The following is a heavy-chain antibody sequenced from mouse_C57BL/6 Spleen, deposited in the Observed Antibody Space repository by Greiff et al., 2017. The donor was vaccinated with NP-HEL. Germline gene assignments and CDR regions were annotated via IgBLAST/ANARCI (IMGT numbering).Heavy chain of an antibody. CDR3: AGTTVVVLSYWYFDG. CDR1: GFTFSSYA. Sequence: EVQRVESGGGLVKPGGSLKLSCAASGFTFSSYAMSWVRQTPEKRLEWVATISDGGSYTYYPDHVKGRFTISRDNAKNNLYLQLSHLKAEDTAMYYCAGTTVVVLSYWYFDGWGTGTTVTVAS. V-gene: IGHV5-4*01. D-gene: IGHD1-1*01. J-gene: IGHJ1*03. CDR2: ISDGGSYT.